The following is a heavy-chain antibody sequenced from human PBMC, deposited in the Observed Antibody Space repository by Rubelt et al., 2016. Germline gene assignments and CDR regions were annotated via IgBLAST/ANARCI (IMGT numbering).Heavy chain of an antibody. CDR1: GFNFYGYW. D-gene: IGHD6-13*01. CDR2: INEDGSEK. Sequence: EVLLVESGGGLVQPGGSLRLSCAGSGFNFYGYWMTWVRQTPGKGLEWVANINEDGSEKYSVASMKGRFTISRDNARNSLYLEMNSLRAEDTAVYYCVRGTAAPAGLDYWGQGSLVTVSS. J-gene: IGHJ4*02. V-gene: IGHV3-7*01. CDR3: VRGTAAPAGLDY.